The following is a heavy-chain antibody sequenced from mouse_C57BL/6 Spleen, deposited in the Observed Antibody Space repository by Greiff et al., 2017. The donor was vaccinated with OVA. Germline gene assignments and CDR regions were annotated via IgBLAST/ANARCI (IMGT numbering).Heavy chain of an antibody. Sequence: VQLQQPGAELVKPGASVKLSCKASGYTFTSYWMQWVKQRPGQGLEWIGEIDPSDSYTNYNQKFKGKATLTVDTSSSTAYMQLSSLTSEDSAVYYCAKRTTVVDYYAMDYWGQGTSVTVSS. J-gene: IGHJ4*01. CDR1: GYTFTSYW. CDR3: AKRTTVVDYYAMDY. V-gene: IGHV1-50*01. D-gene: IGHD1-1*01. CDR2: IDPSDSYT.